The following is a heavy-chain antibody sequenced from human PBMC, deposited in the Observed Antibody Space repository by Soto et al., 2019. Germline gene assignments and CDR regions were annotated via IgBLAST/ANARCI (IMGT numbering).Heavy chain of an antibody. V-gene: IGHV3-48*02. CDR1: GFTFNSYT. J-gene: IGHJ5*02. Sequence: EVHLVESGGGLVQPGGSLRLSCAASGFTFNSYTMNWVRQAPGKGLEWVSYIRRDSSTIYYADSVKGRFTISRDNAKNALYLQMNSLRDEDTAVYYCARGRYYSDSSGYNNWFDAWGLGTLVIVSP. D-gene: IGHD3-22*01. CDR3: ARGRYYSDSSGYNNWFDA. CDR2: IRRDSSTI.